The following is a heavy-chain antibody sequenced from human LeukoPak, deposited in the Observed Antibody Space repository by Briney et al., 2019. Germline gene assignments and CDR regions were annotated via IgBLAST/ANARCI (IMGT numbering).Heavy chain of an antibody. D-gene: IGHD2-8*02. CDR2: ISSRSSGI. Sequence: PGGSLRLSCAASGFTFSNFAMSWVRQAPGKGLEWVSGISSRSSGIFYADSVKGRFTISRDNSNNMLYLQMNSLRAEDTAVYYCAKKGLVEGSDLRAFDYWGQGTLASVSS. CDR3: AKKGLVEGSDLRAFDY. CDR1: GFTFSNFA. J-gene: IGHJ4*02. V-gene: IGHV3-23*01.